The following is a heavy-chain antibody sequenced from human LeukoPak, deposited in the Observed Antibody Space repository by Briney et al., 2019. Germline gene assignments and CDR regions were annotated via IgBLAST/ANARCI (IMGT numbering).Heavy chain of an antibody. D-gene: IGHD2-2*01. J-gene: IGHJ4*02. Sequence: ASVTVSCKTSGYTFSNFGINWVRQAPGQGLEWMGWISGNNDNPNYGQKFQGRFTVTTDSSTSTANMELRNLRFDDTAVYYCARDGTSTDDYWGQGTLVTVSS. CDR2: ISGNNDNP. CDR3: ARDGTSTDDY. CDR1: GYTFSNFG. V-gene: IGHV1-18*01.